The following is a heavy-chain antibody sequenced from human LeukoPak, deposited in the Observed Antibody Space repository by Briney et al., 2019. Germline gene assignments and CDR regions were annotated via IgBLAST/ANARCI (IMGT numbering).Heavy chain of an antibody. CDR1: GGSFRGYY. CDR3: ARDRYCSGGSCYGVVGAFDI. Sequence: SSETLSLTCAVYGGSFRGYYWSWIRQPPGKGLEWIGEIKDSGSTNYNPSRKSRVTISVDTSKHQFSLTLSSVTAADTAVYYCARDRYCSGGSCYGVVGAFDIWGQGTMVTVSS. J-gene: IGHJ3*02. CDR2: IKDSGST. V-gene: IGHV4-34*01. D-gene: IGHD2-15*01.